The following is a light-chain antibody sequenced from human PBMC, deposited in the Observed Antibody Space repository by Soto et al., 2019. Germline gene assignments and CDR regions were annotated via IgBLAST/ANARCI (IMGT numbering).Light chain of an antibody. V-gene: IGKV1-12*01. CDR1: QGVSW. J-gene: IGKJ1*01. Sequence: DIPMTQSPSSVSASVGDRVTITCRASQGVSWLAWYQQKPGKAPKLLINAASSLQSGVPSRFSGSGSGTDFTLTISSLQSEDFATYYCQQATGFPWTFGQGTKVEIK. CDR2: AAS. CDR3: QQATGFPWT.